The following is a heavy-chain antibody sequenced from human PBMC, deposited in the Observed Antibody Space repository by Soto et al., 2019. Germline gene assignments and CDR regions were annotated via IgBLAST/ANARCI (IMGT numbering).Heavy chain of an antibody. CDR2: ISYSGRT. J-gene: IGHJ4*02. Sequence: QVQLQESGPRLVKPSETLSLTCTVSGASLSSGSYYWSWIRQPPGKGLEWIGYISYSGRTHYNPCLKGQVTTPVDTSNNQLSLTLSSLAAADTTGDHCAKDHGDQQRYYWGQGTLVTVSS. CDR1: GASLSSGSYY. V-gene: IGHV4-61*01. CDR3: AKDHGDQQRYY. D-gene: IGHD6-25*01.